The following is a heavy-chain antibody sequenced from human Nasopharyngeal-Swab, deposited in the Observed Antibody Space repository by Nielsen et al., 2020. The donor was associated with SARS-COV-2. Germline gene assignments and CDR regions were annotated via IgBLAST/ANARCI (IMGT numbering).Heavy chain of an antibody. V-gene: IGHV1-2*06. CDR3: ARDWEQQHDVFDI. CDR1: GYTFTGYY. CDR2: INPNSGGT. J-gene: IGHJ3*02. D-gene: IGHD6-13*01. Sequence: GSVKVSCKASGYTFTGYYMHWVRQAPGQGLEWMGRINPNSGGTNYAQKFQGRVTMTRDTSISTAYMELSRLRSDDTAVYYCARDWEQQHDVFDIWGQGTMVTVSS.